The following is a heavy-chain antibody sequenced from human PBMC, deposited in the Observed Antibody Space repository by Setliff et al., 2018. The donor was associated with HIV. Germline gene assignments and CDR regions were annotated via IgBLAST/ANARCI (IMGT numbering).Heavy chain of an antibody. Sequence: GASVKVSCKASGYRFTRFGISWVRQAPGQGLEWMGWISAYNDNTKYTQKFQGRVTMTTDTSTSTVYMDLRSLRSDDTAVYYCTRTVRDDYGDYEVPNYFDYWGQGTPVTVSS. CDR1: GYRFTRFG. V-gene: IGHV1-18*01. J-gene: IGHJ4*02. D-gene: IGHD4-17*01. CDR3: TRTVRDDYGDYEVPNYFDY. CDR2: ISAYNDNT.